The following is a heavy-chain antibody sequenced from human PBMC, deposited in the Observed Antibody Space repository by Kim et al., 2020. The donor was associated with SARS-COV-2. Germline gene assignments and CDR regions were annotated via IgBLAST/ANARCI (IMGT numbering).Heavy chain of an antibody. D-gene: IGHD4-17*01. CDR2: IYYSGST. J-gene: IGHJ4*02. V-gene: IGHV4-31*03. CDR1: GGSISSDGYY. CDR3: ARGGGTMLTTPGDY. Sequence: SETLSLTCTVSGGSISSDGYYWSWIRQHPGKGLEWIGYIYYSGSTYYNPSLKSRVTISVDTSKNQFSLKLSSVTAADTAVYYCARGGGTMLTTPGDYWGQGTLVTVSS.